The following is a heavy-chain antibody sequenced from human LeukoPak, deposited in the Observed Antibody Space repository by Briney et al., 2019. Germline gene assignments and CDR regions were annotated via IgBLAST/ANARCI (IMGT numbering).Heavy chain of an antibody. V-gene: IGHV4-39*07. CDR2: ISYSGTA. CDR1: GGSINTSPYY. J-gene: IGHJ3*02. D-gene: IGHD6-13*01. Sequence: SETLSLTCTVSGGSINTSPYYWGWVRQPPEKGLEWLGSISYSGTAYYNPSLRSRVTVSRDTSKNQFSLKLTSVTAADTAVYYCARHSAHSSTNDAFDMWGQGTLVIVSS. CDR3: ARHSAHSSTNDAFDM.